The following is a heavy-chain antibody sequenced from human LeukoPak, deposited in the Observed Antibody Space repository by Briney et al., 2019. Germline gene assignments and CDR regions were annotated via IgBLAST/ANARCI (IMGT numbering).Heavy chain of an antibody. CDR1: GFTFSSDS. J-gene: IGHJ4*02. CDR2: ISSSSSYI. Sequence: GGSLRLSCAASGFTFSSDSMNWVRQAPGKGLEWVSSISSSSSYIYYADSVKGRFTISRDNAKNSLYLQMNSLRAEDTAVYYCARVSGYEGEIDYWGQGTLVTVSS. V-gene: IGHV3-21*01. CDR3: ARVSGYEGEIDY. D-gene: IGHD5-12*01.